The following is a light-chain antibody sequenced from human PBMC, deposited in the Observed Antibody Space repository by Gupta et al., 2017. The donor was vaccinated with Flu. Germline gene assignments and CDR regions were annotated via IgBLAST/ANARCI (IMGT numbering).Light chain of an antibody. V-gene: IGLV2-14*03. CDR2: DVN. J-gene: IGLJ3*02. CDR1: SSDVGAYKY. Sequence: QSALSPPASVSGSPGQSITISCTGISSDVGAYKYVSWYQQHRGKAPKLMIYDVNNRPSGVSNRFSGSTSGNTAYLTISGLQAEDEADYFCSSYTSTSAWVFGGGTKVTVL. CDR3: SSYTSTSAWV.